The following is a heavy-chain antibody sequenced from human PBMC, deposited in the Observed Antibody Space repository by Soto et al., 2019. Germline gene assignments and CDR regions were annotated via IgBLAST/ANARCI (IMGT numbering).Heavy chain of an antibody. D-gene: IGHD3-3*01. CDR2: ISAYNGNT. J-gene: IGHJ4*02. CDR1: GYTFTSYG. CDR3: ARSYDFWSGYYAPFDY. Sequence: ASVKVSCKASGYTFTSYGISGVRQAPGQGLEWMGWISAYNGNTNYAQKLQGRVTMTTDTSTSTAYMELRSLRSDDTAVYYCARSYDFWSGYYAPFDYWGQGTLGTVSS. V-gene: IGHV1-18*01.